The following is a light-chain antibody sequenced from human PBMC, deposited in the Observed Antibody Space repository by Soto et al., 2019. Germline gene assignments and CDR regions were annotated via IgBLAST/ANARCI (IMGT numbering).Light chain of an antibody. CDR3: SSYTSSSTLV. CDR1: SSDVGGYNY. Sequence: QSALTQPASVSGSPGQSITISCTGTSSDVGGYNYVSWYQHHPGKAPKLVIYDVSNRPSGVSNHFSGSKSGNTASLTISGLQAEDAADYYCSSYTSSSTLVLGRGTKLPLL. CDR2: DVS. J-gene: IGLJ2*01. V-gene: IGLV2-14*03.